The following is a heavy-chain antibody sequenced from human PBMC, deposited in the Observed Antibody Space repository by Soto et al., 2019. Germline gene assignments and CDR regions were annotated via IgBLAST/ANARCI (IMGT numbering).Heavy chain of an antibody. J-gene: IGHJ4*02. CDR1: GGSISSYY. D-gene: IGHD2-15*01. Sequence: QVQLQESGPGLVKPSETLSLTCTVSGGSISSYYWSWIRQPPGKGLEWIGYIYYSGSTNYNPSLKSRVTISVATSKNQFSLKLSSVTAADTAVYFCARRYCSGASCYLDYWGQGTLVTVSS. CDR2: IYYSGST. CDR3: ARRYCSGASCYLDY. V-gene: IGHV4-59*08.